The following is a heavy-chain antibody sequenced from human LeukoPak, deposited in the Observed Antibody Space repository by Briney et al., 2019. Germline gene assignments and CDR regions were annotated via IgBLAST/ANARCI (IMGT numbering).Heavy chain of an antibody. V-gene: IGHV1-18*01. CDR1: GYTLTELS. J-gene: IGHJ3*02. D-gene: IGHD2-21*01. CDR3: ASDVIGTFDI. Sequence: ASVKVSCKVSGYTLTELSMHWVRQAPGQGLEWMGWISAYNGNTNYAQKLQGRVTMTTDTSTSTAYMELRSLRSDDTAVYYCASDVIGTFDIWGQGTMVTVSS. CDR2: ISAYNGNT.